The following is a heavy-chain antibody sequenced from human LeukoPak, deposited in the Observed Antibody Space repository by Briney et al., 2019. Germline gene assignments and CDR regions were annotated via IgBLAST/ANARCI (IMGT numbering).Heavy chain of an antibody. CDR1: GFTVSSNY. J-gene: IGHJ4*02. V-gene: IGHV3-66*04. Sequence: GGSLRLSCAASGFTVSSNYMSWVRQAPGKGLEWVSVIYSGGSTYYADSVKGRFTISRDNSKNTLYLQMNSLRAEDTAVYYCARPLYYGDCDGLGYWGQGTLVTVSS. CDR3: ARPLYYGDCDGLGY. D-gene: IGHD4-17*01. CDR2: IYSGGST.